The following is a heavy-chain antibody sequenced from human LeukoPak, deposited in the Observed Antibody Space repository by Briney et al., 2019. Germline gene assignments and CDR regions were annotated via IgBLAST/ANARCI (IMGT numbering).Heavy chain of an antibody. CDR3: ARAQWGYSSGWSWGYFDY. J-gene: IGHJ4*02. Sequence: SETLSLTCAVSGGSISSSNWWNWVRQPPGQGLEWIGEIYHSGSTNYNPSLKSRVTISVDKSKNQFSLKLSSVTAADTAVYYCARAQWGYSSGWSWGYFDYWGQGTLVTVSS. CDR1: GGSISSSNW. V-gene: IGHV4-4*02. CDR2: IYHSGST. D-gene: IGHD6-19*01.